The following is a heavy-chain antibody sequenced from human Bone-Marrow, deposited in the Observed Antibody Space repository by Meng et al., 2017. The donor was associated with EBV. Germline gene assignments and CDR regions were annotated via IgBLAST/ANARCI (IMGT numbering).Heavy chain of an antibody. CDR3: AKDCFGDKDS. J-gene: IGHJ4*02. CDR1: GITLSSYW. V-gene: IGHV3-74*01. D-gene: IGHD2-21*01. Sequence: EVECVESGGGLVTPRGYMRLSFAASGITLSSYWVHWVRQVPGKGLVWVSRINEDGSVINYADSVKGRFFISRDNAKNIVYLQMNNLRTEDTAVYYCAKDCFGDKDSWGQGTLVTVSS. CDR2: INEDGSVI.